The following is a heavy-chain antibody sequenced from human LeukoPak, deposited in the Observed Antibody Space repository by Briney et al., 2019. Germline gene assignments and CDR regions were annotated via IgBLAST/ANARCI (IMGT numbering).Heavy chain of an antibody. Sequence: GGSLRLSCAASGFTFSNAWMSWVRQASGKGLEWVGRIKSKTDGGTTDYAAPVKGRFTISRDDSKNTLYLQMNNLKTEDTAVYYCTTDTIVVVPAAAYYFDYWGQGTLVTVSS. CDR2: IKSKTDGGTT. V-gene: IGHV3-15*01. D-gene: IGHD2-2*01. J-gene: IGHJ4*02. CDR1: GFTFSNAW. CDR3: TTDTIVVVPAAAYYFDY.